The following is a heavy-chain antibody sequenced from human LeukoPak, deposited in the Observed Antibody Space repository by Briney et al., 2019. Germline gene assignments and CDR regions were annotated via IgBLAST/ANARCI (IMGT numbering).Heavy chain of an antibody. CDR1: GGSISSSSYY. CDR2: IYYSGRT. CDR3: ARVVYGDYAYHWFDP. V-gene: IGHV4-39*07. D-gene: IGHD4-17*01. Sequence: SETLSLTCTVSGGSISSSSYYWGWIRQPPGKGLEWIGSIYYSGRTYYNPSLKSRVTISVDTSKNQFSLKLSSVTAADTAVYYCARVVYGDYAYHWFDPWGQGTLVTVSS. J-gene: IGHJ5*02.